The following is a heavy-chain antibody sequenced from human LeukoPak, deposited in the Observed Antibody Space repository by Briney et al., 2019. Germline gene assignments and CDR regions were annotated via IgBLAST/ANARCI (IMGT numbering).Heavy chain of an antibody. CDR3: ARVPDFWSGYSWAFDI. Sequence: PGGSLRLSCAASGFTFDDYTMHWVRQAPGKGLEWVSLISWDGGSTYYADSVKGRFTISRDNSKNSLYLQMNSLRAEDTAVYYCARVPDFWSGYSWAFDIWGQGTMVTVSS. D-gene: IGHD3-3*01. V-gene: IGHV3-43*01. J-gene: IGHJ3*02. CDR1: GFTFDDYT. CDR2: ISWDGGST.